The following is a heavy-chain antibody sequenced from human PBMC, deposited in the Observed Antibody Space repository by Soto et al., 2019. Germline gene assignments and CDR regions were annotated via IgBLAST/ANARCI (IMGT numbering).Heavy chain of an antibody. Sequence: PSETLSLTCTVSGGSISSSSYYWGWIRQPPGKGLEWIGSIYYSGSTYYNPSLKSRVTISVDTSKNQFSLRLSSVTAADTAVYYGASPKIASYNWLGPCGKGTLVTFAS. CDR2: IYYSGST. CDR3: ASPKIASYNWLGP. CDR1: GGSISSSSYY. D-gene: IGHD3-3*02. J-gene: IGHJ5*02. V-gene: IGHV4-39*01.